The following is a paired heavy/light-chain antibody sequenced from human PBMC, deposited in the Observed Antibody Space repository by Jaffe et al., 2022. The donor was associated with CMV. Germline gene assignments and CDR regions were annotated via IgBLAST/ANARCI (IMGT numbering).Heavy chain of an antibody. CDR2: ITGSGDNT. CDR1: GFTFSSYT. D-gene: IGHD2-21*01. Sequence: EVQLVESGGGLVQPGGSLRLSCGGSGFTFSSYTISWVRQAPGKGLEWGRGLEWVSSITGSGDNTYYADSVKGRFTISRDNSRNTLYLQMDSLRAEDTAVYFCVGGHSAVDWFFDLWGRGTLVTVSS. V-gene: IGHV3-23*04. J-gene: IGHJ2*01. CDR3: VGGHSAVDWFFDL.
Light chain of an antibody. CDR3: QQRSNWPRT. Sequence: EIVLTQSPATLSLSPGERATLSCRASQSVSNYLAWYQQKPGQAPRLLIYGVFNRAAGIPARFSGSGSGTDFTLTITSLEPEDFAVYYCQQRSNWPRTFGQGTKVEIK. J-gene: IGKJ1*01. CDR1: QSVSNY. CDR2: GVF. V-gene: IGKV3-11*01.